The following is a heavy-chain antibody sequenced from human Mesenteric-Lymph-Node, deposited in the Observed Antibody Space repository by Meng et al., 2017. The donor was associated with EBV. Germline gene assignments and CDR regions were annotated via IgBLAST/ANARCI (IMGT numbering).Heavy chain of an antibody. Sequence: GHTGQSGAGGKEPVDDVKVARKASGYTFLIYGSVWVRQAPGQALEWMGWISAYINTEYAQKFQSRVTMTRDTSTNKAYVDLRSLRSDDTAVYYCASLRGGLGCAGLPNGFDRWGQGTLVTVSS. J-gene: IGHJ4*02. CDR1: GYTFLIYG. CDR2: ISAYINT. D-gene: IGHD3-10*01. V-gene: IGHV1-18*04. CDR3: ASLRGGLGCAGLPNGFDR.